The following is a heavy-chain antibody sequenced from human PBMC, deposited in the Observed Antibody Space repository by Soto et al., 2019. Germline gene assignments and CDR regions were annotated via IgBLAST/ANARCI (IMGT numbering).Heavy chain of an antibody. CDR2: ISNRGRT. CDR3: ARARQSCDCELDP. CDR1: GDSINRGAYY. J-gene: IGHJ5*02. V-gene: IGHV4-31*03. Sequence: QVQLQESGPGLVKPSQTLSLTCTVSGDSINRGAYYWTWIRQHPGKGLEWIGYISNRGRTYSDPSLPSRLTISLDPSENKFFRKLTSVTAADTAMYYCARARQSCDCELDPWGQGTLVTVSS. D-gene: IGHD2-21*01.